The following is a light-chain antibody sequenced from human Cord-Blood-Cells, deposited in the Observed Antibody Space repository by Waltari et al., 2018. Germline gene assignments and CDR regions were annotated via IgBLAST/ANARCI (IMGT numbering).Light chain of an antibody. J-gene: IGLJ1*01. CDR2: DVS. V-gene: IGLV2-11*01. CDR1: SSDVGGYNY. Sequence: QSALTQPRSVSGSPGQSVTISCTGTSSDVGGYNYVPRYQQNPGKAPKPMIYDVSKRPSGVPDRFSGSKSGNTASLTISGLQAEDEADYYCCSYAGSYTFYVFGTGTKVTVL. CDR3: CSYAGSYTFYV.